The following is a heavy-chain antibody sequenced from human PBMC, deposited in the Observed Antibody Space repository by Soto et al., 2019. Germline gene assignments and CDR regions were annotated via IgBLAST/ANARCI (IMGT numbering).Heavy chain of an antibody. V-gene: IGHV4-4*07. CDR3: ARQTTYSSSWFDY. D-gene: IGHD6-13*01. J-gene: IGHJ5*01. CDR2: IYSSGST. Sequence: QVQLQESGPGLVKPSETLSLTCTVSGGSIINYYWTWIRQPAGKGLEWVGRIYSSGSTSYNPSLTSRLTMSVDPSKNQFSLKLTSVTAADTALYYCARQTTYSSSWFDYWGHGTLVTVSS. CDR1: GGSIINYY.